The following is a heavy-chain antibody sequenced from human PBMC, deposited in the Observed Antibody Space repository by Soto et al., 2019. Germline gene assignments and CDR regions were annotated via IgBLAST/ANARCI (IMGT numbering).Heavy chain of an antibody. CDR3: ATSIAAAGPVGVDY. J-gene: IGHJ4*02. Sequence: QVQLQESGPGLVKPSQTLSLTCTVSGGSISSGGYYWSWIRQHPGKGLEWIGYIYYSGSTYYNPALKSRVTISVDTAKNQCSLKLSSVTAADTAVYYGATSIAAAGPVGVDYWGQGTLVTVSS. D-gene: IGHD6-13*01. CDR1: GGSISSGGYY. V-gene: IGHV4-31*03. CDR2: IYYSGST.